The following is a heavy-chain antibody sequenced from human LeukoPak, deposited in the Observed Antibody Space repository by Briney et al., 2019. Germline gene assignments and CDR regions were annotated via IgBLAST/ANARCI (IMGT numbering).Heavy chain of an antibody. CDR1: GFTFSSYG. CDR3: AKQSQWELLYWYYFDY. Sequence: PGGSLRLSCAASGFTFSSYGMHWVRQAPGKGLEWVAVIWYDGSNKYYAASVKGRFTISRDNSKNTLYLQMNSLRAEDTAVYYCAKQSQWELLYWYYFDYWGQGTLVTVSS. CDR2: IWYDGSNK. V-gene: IGHV3-33*06. J-gene: IGHJ4*02. D-gene: IGHD1-26*01.